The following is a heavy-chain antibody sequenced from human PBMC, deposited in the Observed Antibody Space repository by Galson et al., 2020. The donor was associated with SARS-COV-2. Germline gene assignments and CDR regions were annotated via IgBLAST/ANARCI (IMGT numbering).Heavy chain of an antibody. J-gene: IGHJ4*02. CDR1: GGSITSYGYY. CDR3: ARGLGNYDTSGTYVGGFYYFDL. CDR2: ISYSGSA. D-gene: IGHD3-22*01. Sequence: ETSETRSLTCSVSGGSITSYGYYWNWIRHHPEKGLEWVGFISYSGSANYNPSLKSRLSIFIDASKDEISLSLSSVTAADTAVYYCARGLGNYDTSGTYVGGFYYFDLWDQGTLVSVSS. V-gene: IGHV4-31*03.